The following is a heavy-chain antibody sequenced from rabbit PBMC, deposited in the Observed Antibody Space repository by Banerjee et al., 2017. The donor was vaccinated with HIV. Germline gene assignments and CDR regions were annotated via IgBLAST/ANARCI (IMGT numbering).Heavy chain of an antibody. D-gene: IGHD7-1*01. V-gene: IGHV1S7*01. Sequence: QLVESGGGLVQPGGSLKLSCKASGFIFSSYSMTWVRQAPGKGLEWIGYIDPVFGSTYYASWVNGRFTISSHNAQNTLYLQLNSLTAADTATYFCARDPYAGYTGYGYGFNLWGQGTLVTVS. CDR2: IDPVFGST. J-gene: IGHJ4*01. CDR1: GFIFSSYS. CDR3: ARDPYAGYTGYGYGFNL.